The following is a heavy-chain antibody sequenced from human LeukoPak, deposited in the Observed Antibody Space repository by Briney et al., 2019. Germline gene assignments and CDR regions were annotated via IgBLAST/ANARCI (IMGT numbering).Heavy chain of an antibody. Sequence: GGSLRLSCAASGFTFSNFGMNWVRQAPGRGLEWVSHISLSSKTIYYADSVRGRFTVSRDNGQNSLYLQMSSLRAEDTAIYYCARGYSSSPAANYYYYYYLDVWGEGTTVTVSS. CDR2: ISLSSKTI. J-gene: IGHJ6*03. CDR1: GFTFSNFG. CDR3: ARGYSSSPAANYYYYYYLDV. D-gene: IGHD6-6*01. V-gene: IGHV3-48*04.